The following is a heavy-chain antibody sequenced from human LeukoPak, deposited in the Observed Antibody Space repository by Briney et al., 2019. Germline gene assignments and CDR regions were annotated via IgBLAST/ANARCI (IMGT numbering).Heavy chain of an antibody. CDR2: IYTSGST. J-gene: IGHJ5*02. Sequence: PSETLSLTCTVCGGSISSGSYYWSWGRRPAGKGLEWIERIYTSGSTNYNPSLKSRVTISVDTSKNQFSLKLSSVTAADTAVYYCARQIPAAIWRGWFDPWGQGTLVTVSS. CDR1: GGSISSGSYY. V-gene: IGHV4-61*02. D-gene: IGHD2-2*02. CDR3: ARQIPAAIWRGWFDP.